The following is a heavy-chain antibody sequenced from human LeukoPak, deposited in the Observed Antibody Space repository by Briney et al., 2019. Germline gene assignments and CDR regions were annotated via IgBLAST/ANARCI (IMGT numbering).Heavy chain of an antibody. D-gene: IGHD1-26*01. V-gene: IGHV4-39*01. CDR3: ARLDIVGATKSYFDY. CDR2: IYYSGST. J-gene: IGHJ4*02. Sequence: PSETLSLTCTVSGGSISSSSYYWGWIRQPPGKGLEWIGSIYYSGSTYYNPSLKSRVTISVDTSKNQFSLKLSSVTAADTAVYYCARLDIVGATKSYFDYWGQGTLVTVSS. CDR1: GGSISSSSYY.